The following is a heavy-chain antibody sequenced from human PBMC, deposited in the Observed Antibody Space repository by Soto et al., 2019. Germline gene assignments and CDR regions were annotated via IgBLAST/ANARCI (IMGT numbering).Heavy chain of an antibody. D-gene: IGHD6-13*01. CDR1: GFTFSSYG. V-gene: IGHV3-33*01. CDR2: IWYDGSNK. Sequence: QVQLVESGGGVVQPGRSLRLSCAASGFTFSSYGMHWVRQAPGKGLEWVAVIWYDGSNKYYADSVKGRFTISRDNSKNTLYLQMNSLRAEDTAVYYCARDCSSSWSVYYYYGMDVWGQGTTVTVSS. J-gene: IGHJ6*02. CDR3: ARDCSSSWSVYYYYGMDV.